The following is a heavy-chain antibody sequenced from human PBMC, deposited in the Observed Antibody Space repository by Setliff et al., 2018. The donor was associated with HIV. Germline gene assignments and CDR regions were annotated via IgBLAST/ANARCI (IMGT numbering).Heavy chain of an antibody. V-gene: IGHV4-61*02. CDR2: IYTSGST. J-gene: IGHJ4*01. Sequence: LSLTCTVSGVSINTGSFYWNWIRQPAGKGLEWIGRIYTSGSTSYTPSLKSRVSISVDTSKNQFSLKLNSVTATDTAMYYCARVAFYGPGSHDYFDHWGHGVLVTVSS. CDR1: GVSINTGSFY. D-gene: IGHD3-10*01. CDR3: ARVAFYGPGSHDYFDH.